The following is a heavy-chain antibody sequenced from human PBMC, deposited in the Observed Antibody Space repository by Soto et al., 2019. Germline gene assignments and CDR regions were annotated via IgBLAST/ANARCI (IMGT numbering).Heavy chain of an antibody. V-gene: IGHV1-69*02. CDR1: GGTFSSYT. Sequence: SVKVSCKASGGTFSSYTISWVRQAPGQGLEWMGRIIPILGIANYAQKFQGRVTITADKSTSTAYMELSSLRSEDTAVYYCARQRRNYYGSGNYFDYWGQGTLVTAPQ. J-gene: IGHJ4*02. CDR3: ARQRRNYYGSGNYFDY. CDR2: IIPILGIA. D-gene: IGHD3-10*01.